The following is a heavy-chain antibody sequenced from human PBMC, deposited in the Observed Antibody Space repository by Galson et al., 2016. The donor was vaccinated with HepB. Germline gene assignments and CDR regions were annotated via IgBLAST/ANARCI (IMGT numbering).Heavy chain of an antibody. CDR2: ISYDGDTK. CDR1: GFTFSTYG. D-gene: IGHD5-18*01. Sequence: SLRLSCAASGFTFSTYGMHWVRQAPGKGLEWVAVISYDGDTKYHADSVKGRFTISRDNSKNTLYLQMHRLRFEDTAVYYCASDPRQWQRGYNYGFVYWGQGTLVSVSS. CDR3: ASDPRQWQRGYNYGFVY. V-gene: IGHV3-30*03. J-gene: IGHJ4*02.